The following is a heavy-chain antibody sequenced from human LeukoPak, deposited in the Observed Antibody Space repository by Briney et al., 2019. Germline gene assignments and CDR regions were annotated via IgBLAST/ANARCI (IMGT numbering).Heavy chain of an antibody. CDR2: ISSSSSYI. J-gene: IGHJ3*02. CDR3: ARDPFYAENEDKASDAFDI. D-gene: IGHD3-16*01. V-gene: IGHV3-21*01. CDR1: GFTFSTYN. Sequence: SGGSLRLSCAASGFTFSTYNMNWVRQAPGKGLEWVSSISSSSSYIYYADSVKGRFTISRDNAKNSLYLQMNSLRAEDTAVYYCARDPFYAENEDKASDAFDIWGQGTMVTVSS.